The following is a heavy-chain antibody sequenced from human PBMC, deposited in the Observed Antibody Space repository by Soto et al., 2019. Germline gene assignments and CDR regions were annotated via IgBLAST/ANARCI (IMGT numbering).Heavy chain of an antibody. D-gene: IGHD3-9*01. CDR2: IGHSGYSI. CDR1: GFTFNNHA. V-gene: IGHV3-23*01. CDR3: ARSDDKDILTGCYN. Sequence: DVQLLEAGGGLIQPGGSLRLSCAASGFTFNNHAMAWVRQAPRKGLGWVSSIGHSGYSINYGDSVKGRFTISRDNSKNMVFLEMNGLRAEDTAVYYCARSDDKDILTGCYNWGQGALVTVSS. J-gene: IGHJ4*02.